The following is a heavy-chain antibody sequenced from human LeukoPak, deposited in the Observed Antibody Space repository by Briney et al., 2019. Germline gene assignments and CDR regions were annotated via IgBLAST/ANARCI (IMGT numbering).Heavy chain of an antibody. CDR1: GFTFDDYA. J-gene: IGHJ4*02. Sequence: QTGGSLRLSCAASGFTFDDYAMNWVRQAPGKGLEWVSGISGGGGSTYYADSVKGRFTISRDNSENTLYLQMNSLRAEDTAIYHCARGGRYCTTTNCYIGKWGQGTLVTVSS. D-gene: IGHD2-2*02. CDR2: ISGGGGST. V-gene: IGHV3-23*01. CDR3: ARGGRYCTTTNCYIGK.